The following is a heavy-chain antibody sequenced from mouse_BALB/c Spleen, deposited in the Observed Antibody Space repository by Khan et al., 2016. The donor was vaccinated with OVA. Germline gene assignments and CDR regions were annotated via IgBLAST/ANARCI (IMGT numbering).Heavy chain of an antibody. D-gene: IGHD2-4*01. V-gene: IGHV2-2*03. CDR1: GFSLTSYG. J-gene: IGHJ3*01. CDR3: ARNYDYDEGLTY. Sequence: VQLQESGPGLVQPSQSLSINCTVTGFSLTSYGVHWVRQSPGKGLDWLGVIWSGGSTDYNEAFISRLSISKDNSKSQVFFKMNSLQSNDTAIYYCARNYDYDEGLTYWGQGTLVTVS. CDR2: IWSGGST.